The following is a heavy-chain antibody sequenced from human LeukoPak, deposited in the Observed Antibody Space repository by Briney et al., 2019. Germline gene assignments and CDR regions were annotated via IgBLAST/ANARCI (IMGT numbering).Heavy chain of an antibody. Sequence: SETLSLTCTVSGDSLSSGGHYWNWLRQRPGKGLEWLGYIFYTGSTYYNPSITSRVTISVDASKNQFPLKLSSVTAADTAVYYCARSPGIWNEYGRLEYWGQGALVTVSS. CDR1: GDSLSSGGHY. CDR2: IFYTGST. D-gene: IGHD1-1*01. CDR3: ARSPGIWNEYGRLEY. V-gene: IGHV4-31*03. J-gene: IGHJ4*02.